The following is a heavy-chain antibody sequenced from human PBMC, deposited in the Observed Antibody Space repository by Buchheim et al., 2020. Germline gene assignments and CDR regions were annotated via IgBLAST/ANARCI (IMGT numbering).Heavy chain of an antibody. CDR1: GFSLSTSGMS. D-gene: IGHD3-9*01. CDR3: ARQRLVRYDSSWSGYYFDY. J-gene: IGHJ4*02. Sequence: QVTLRESGPALVKPTQTLTLTCTVSGFSLSTSGMSVGWIRQPPGQALEWLARLDWDDDKYYSASLKTRLTVSKDTSNNQVVLTMTNMDPVDTATYYCARQRLVRYDSSWSGYYFDYWGQGTL. V-gene: IGHV2-70*15. CDR2: LDWDDDK.